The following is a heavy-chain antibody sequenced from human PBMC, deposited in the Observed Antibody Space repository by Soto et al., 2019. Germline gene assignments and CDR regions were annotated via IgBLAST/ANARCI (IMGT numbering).Heavy chain of an antibody. CDR3: AKDGAAASVMDV. CDR1: GFSFSITG. D-gene: IGHD2-2*01. CDR2: INSGSSYI. Sequence: EVHLVESGGGLVKPGGYLRLSCEASGFSFSITGMNWVRQAPGKGLEWVSSINSGSSYIDYGDSVKGRLTISRDNAKNSLYLQMNNLRVEYTGVYYCAKDGAAASVMDVWGQGTTVTVSS. V-gene: IGHV3-21*01. J-gene: IGHJ6*02.